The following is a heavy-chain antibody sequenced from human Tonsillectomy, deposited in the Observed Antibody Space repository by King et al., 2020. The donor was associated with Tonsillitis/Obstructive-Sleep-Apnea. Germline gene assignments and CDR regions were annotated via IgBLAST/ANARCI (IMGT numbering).Heavy chain of an antibody. CDR3: ARDGGACGNTTCYMYGSDF. V-gene: IGHV3-30*04. J-gene: IGHJ4*02. D-gene: IGHD2-2*01. CDR1: GFNFSTYA. CDR2: ISYDGSNK. Sequence: VQLVESGGGVVQPGRSLRLSCAASGFNFSTYAMHWVRQAPGKGLEWVAVISYDGSNKYYADSVKGRFTLSRDNSKNTLYLQMNSLRDEDTAVYYCARDGGACGNTTCYMYGSDFWGQGTLVTVSS.